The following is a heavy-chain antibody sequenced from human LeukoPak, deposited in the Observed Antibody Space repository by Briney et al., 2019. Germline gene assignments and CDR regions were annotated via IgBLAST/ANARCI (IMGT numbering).Heavy chain of an antibody. V-gene: IGHV1-24*01. CDR1: GYTLTELS. CDR3: ARGGRFLEWFAAYDAFDI. J-gene: IGHJ3*02. Sequence: GASVKVSCKVSGYTLTELSMHWVRQAPGKGLEWMGGFDPEDGETIYAQKFQGRVTMTRDTSISTAYMELSRLRSDDTAVYYCARGGRFLEWFAAYDAFDIWGQGTMVTVSS. D-gene: IGHD3-3*01. CDR2: FDPEDGET.